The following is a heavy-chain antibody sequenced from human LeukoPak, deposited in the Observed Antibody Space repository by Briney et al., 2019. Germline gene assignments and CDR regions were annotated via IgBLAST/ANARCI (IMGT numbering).Heavy chain of an antibody. D-gene: IGHD3-9*01. J-gene: IGHJ4*02. CDR3: AKVTTYYDILTGFITQLFFDY. V-gene: IGHV1-18*01. Sequence: GASVKVSCKASGYTFTSYGISWVRQAPGQGLEWMGWISAYNGNTNYAQKLQGRVTMTTDTSTSTAYMELRSLRSDDPAVYYCAKVTTYYDILTGFITQLFFDYWGQGTLVTVSS. CDR2: ISAYNGNT. CDR1: GYTFTSYG.